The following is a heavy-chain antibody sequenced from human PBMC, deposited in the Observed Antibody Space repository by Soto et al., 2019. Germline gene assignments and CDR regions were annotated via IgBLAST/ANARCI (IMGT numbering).Heavy chain of an antibody. V-gene: IGHV4-4*07. J-gene: IGHJ4*02. CDR1: GGSISGHY. CDR3: ARNFDIAATGTAFDS. CDR2: IYSSGTT. Sequence: SETLSLTCSVSGGSISGHYWSWIRLHAGRRLQWVGRIYSSGTTNYNPSLKSRVRMSVDKDRNSFSLMLDSVTAADTAVYYCARNFDIAATGTAFDSWGRGVLVTVSS. D-gene: IGHD6-13*01.